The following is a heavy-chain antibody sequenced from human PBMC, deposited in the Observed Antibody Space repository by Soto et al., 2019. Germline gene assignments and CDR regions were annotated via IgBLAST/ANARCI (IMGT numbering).Heavy chain of an antibody. Sequence: EVQLVESGGGLVQPGGSLRLSCAASGFTLSSNYMSWVRQAPGKGLEWVSFIYSAGTTHYADSVRGRFTISRHNSNSTLYLQMNRLRTEDSAVYYCARHLRLVGFGEYDLWGRGTLVTVSS. CDR2: IYSAGTT. J-gene: IGHJ2*01. D-gene: IGHD3-10*01. CDR3: ARHLRLVGFGEYDL. V-gene: IGHV3-53*04. CDR1: GFTLSSNY.